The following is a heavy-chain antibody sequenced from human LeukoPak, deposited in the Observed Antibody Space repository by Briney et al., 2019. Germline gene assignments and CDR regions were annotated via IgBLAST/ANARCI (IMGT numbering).Heavy chain of an antibody. CDR3: AKDREHYFDY. CDR1: GFTFSSYA. J-gene: IGHJ4*02. Sequence: PGGSLRLSCAASGFTFSSYAMHWVRQAPGKGLEWVAVISYDGSNKYYADSVKGRFTISRDNSKNTLYLQMNSLRAGDTAVYYCAKDREHYFDYWGQGTLVTVSS. V-gene: IGHV3-30-3*01. CDR2: ISYDGSNK.